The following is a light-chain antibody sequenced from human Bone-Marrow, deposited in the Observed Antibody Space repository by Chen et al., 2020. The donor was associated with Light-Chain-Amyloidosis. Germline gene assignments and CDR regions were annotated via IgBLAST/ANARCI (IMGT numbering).Light chain of an antibody. V-gene: IGLV1-47*01. Sequence: SILLQPPSASSAAGHRVTMSSSGASTNIGTNHVYWYQQFPGMAPKLLVYVADQRSSGVPDRFSASKSGNSASLAINGLRSEDEADYYCAAWDDSLTGPVFGGGTKLTVL. CDR2: VAD. CDR1: STNIGTNH. J-gene: IGLJ3*02. CDR3: AAWDDSLTGPV.